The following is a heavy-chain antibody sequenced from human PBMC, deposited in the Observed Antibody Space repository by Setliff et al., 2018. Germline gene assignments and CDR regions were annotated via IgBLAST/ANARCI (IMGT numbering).Heavy chain of an antibody. CDR1: GFTFSSYG. V-gene: IGHV3-48*01. CDR3: ARVGVFGGGYFDF. J-gene: IGHJ4*02. D-gene: IGHD3-16*01. Sequence: GGSLRLSCAASGFTFSSYGMHWVRQAPGKGLEWISYISSTSNTMYYADSVKGRFTISRDSAKNSLYLQMNSLRAEDTAVYYCARVGVFGGGYFDFWGQGTLVTVSS. CDR2: ISSTSNTM.